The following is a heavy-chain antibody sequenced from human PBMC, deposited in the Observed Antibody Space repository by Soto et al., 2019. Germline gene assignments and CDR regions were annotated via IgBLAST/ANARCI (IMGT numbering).Heavy chain of an antibody. CDR2: IDPRSGGT. Sequence: ASVKGLCKVSGYPFTTYYIHWVRQAPGQGLEWMGWIDPRSGGTVYEQKFQGRVTMTRDTSISTVYMDLSGLTSDDTALYYCATDDYGIFPYWGQGSLVTVSS. CDR1: GYPFTTYY. D-gene: IGHD3-10*01. J-gene: IGHJ4*02. V-gene: IGHV1-2*02. CDR3: ATDDYGIFPY.